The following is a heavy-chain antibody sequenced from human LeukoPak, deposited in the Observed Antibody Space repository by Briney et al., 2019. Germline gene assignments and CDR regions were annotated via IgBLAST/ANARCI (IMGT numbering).Heavy chain of an antibody. CDR3: ARLFSRAYYFDY. Sequence: SETLSLTCTVSGGSISSSSYYWGWIRQPPGKGLEWIGSNYYSGSTYYNPSLKSRVTISVDTSKNQFSLKLSSVTAADTAVYYCARLFSRAYYFDYWGQGTLVTVSS. V-gene: IGHV4-39*01. CDR2: NYYSGST. D-gene: IGHD3-10*02. J-gene: IGHJ4*02. CDR1: GGSISSSSYY.